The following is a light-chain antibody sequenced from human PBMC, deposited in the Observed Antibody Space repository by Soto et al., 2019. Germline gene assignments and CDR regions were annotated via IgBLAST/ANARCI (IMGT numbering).Light chain of an antibody. CDR2: DVS. J-gene: IGLJ1*01. Sequence: QSALTQPASVSGSPGQSIPIYCTGTSSDVGGYNYVSWYQQHPGKAPKLMIYDVSNRPSGVSNRFSGSKSGNTASLTISGLQAEDEADYYCSSYTSSSTDYVFGTGTKVTVL. CDR3: SSYTSSSTDYV. CDR1: SSDVGGYNY. V-gene: IGLV2-14*01.